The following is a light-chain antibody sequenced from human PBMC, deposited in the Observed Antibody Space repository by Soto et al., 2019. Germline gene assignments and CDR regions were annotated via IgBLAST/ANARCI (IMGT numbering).Light chain of an antibody. J-gene: IGKJ5*01. CDR2: GAS. CDR1: QRVDDSH. CDR3: QQYRMSPNT. Sequence: EIVLTQSPGTLSLSQGERATLSCRASQRVDDSHLAWYQLRPGQAPRLLIYGASTRATGIPDRFSGSGSGTDFSLTIRGLKPEDFAVCYCQQYRMSPNTFGQGTRLEIK. V-gene: IGKV3-20*01.